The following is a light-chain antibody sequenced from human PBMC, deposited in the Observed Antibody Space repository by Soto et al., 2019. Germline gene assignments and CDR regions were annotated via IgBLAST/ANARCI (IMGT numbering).Light chain of an antibody. CDR1: QNVRSY. J-gene: IGKJ5*01. V-gene: IGKV3-11*01. CDR3: PQRTNWPTSN. CDR2: DAS. Sequence: EIVLTQSPATLSLSPGERATLSCRASQNVRSYLAWYQQKPGQAPRLLIHDASSRATGIPDRFSGSGSGTDFTLTISRLEPEDSAVYYCPQRTNWPTSNFGQGTRLEIK.